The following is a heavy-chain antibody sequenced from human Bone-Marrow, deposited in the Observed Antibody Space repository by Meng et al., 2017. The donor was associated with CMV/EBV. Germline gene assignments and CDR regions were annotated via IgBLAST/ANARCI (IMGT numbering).Heavy chain of an antibody. CDR1: VSISSSNW. Sequence: VSISSSNWWSWVRQPPGKGLEWIGEIYQSGSNNYNPSLKSRVTISVDKSKNQFSLKLSSVPAADTAVYYCARDRKDDFWSGYFPLDPWGQGTLVTVSS. V-gene: IGHV4-4*02. D-gene: IGHD3-3*01. CDR3: ARDRKDDFWSGYFPLDP. J-gene: IGHJ5*02. CDR2: IYQSGSN.